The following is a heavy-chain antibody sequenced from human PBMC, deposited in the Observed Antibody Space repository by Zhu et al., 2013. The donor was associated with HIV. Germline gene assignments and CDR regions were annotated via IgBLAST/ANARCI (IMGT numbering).Heavy chain of an antibody. Sequence: QVQLVQSGAEVKKPGSSVKVSCKASGGTFSSYTISWVRQAPGQGLEWMGRIIPILGIANYAQKFQGRVTITADKSTSTAYMELSSLRSEDTAVYYCARGWFCGDCYIFDYWGQGTLVTVSS. V-gene: IGHV1-69*09. D-gene: IGHD2-21*02. CDR3: ARGWFCGDCYIFDY. J-gene: IGHJ4*02. CDR1: GGTFSSYT. CDR2: IIPILGIA.